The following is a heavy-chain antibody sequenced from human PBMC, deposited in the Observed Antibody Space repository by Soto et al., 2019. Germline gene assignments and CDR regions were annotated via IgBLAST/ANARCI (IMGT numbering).Heavy chain of an antibody. Sequence: GGSLRLSCAASGFTFTRYSMNWVRQSPGKGLEWVSSISSTTNYIYYGDSMKGRFTISRDNAKNSLYLEMDSLRAEDTAVYYCARESEDLTSNFDYWGQGTLVTVSS. CDR1: GFTFTRYS. V-gene: IGHV3-21*06. J-gene: IGHJ4*02. CDR2: ISSTTNYI. CDR3: ARESEDLTSNFDY.